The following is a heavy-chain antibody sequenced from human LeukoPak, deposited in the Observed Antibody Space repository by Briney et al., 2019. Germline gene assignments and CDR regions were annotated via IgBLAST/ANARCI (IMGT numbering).Heavy chain of an antibody. CDR2: MYYSGST. Sequence: SETLSLTCTVSGGSISNYYWSWIRQSPGKGLEWIGNMYYSGSTNYNPSLKSRVTISVDTSKNQFSLKLSSVTAADTAVYYCAREYDSGGYFQHWGQGTLVTVSS. J-gene: IGHJ1*01. CDR3: AREYDSGGYFQH. V-gene: IGHV4-59*01. D-gene: IGHD3-22*01. CDR1: GGSISNYY.